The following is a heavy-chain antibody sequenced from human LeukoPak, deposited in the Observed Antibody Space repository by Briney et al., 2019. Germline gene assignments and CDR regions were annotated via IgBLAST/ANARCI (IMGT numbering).Heavy chain of an antibody. CDR3: ARGGDWKFDY. CDR2: IHPGGRT. J-gene: IGHJ4*02. D-gene: IGHD2-21*02. V-gene: IGHV4-4*02. Sequence: SGTLSLTCVVSGASISSDKWWTWVRQTPGKGLEWIGEIHPGGRTNYKPSLKSRVSMSVDRSKNQFSLKMTSVTAADTAFYYCARGGDWKFDYWGQGALVTVSS. CDR1: GASISSDKW.